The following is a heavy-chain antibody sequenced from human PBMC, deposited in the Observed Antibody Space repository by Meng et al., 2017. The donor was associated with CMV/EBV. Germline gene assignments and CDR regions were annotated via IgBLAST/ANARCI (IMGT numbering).Heavy chain of an antibody. D-gene: IGHD2-2*01. Sequence: GGSLRLSCAASGFTVSSNYMSWVRQAPGKGLEWVSVIYSGGSTYYADSVKGRFTISRDNAKNSLYLQMNSLRAEDTAVYYCARIVTQWRYCSSTSCYKSGYFDLWGRGTLVTVSS. J-gene: IGHJ2*01. V-gene: IGHV3-53*01. CDR2: IYSGGST. CDR3: ARIVTQWRYCSSTSCYKSGYFDL. CDR1: GFTVSSNY.